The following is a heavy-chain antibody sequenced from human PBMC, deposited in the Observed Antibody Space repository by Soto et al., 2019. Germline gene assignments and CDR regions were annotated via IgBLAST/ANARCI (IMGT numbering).Heavy chain of an antibody. J-gene: IGHJ4*02. Sequence: QVQLVQSGAEVKKPGSSVKVSCKASGGTFSSYTISWVRQAPGQGLEWMGGISPLFGTANYAQKFQGRVTITADESTSTDYMKLSSLRYEDTAVYYCARAGYGDYGKPFDYWGQGTLVTVSS. V-gene: IGHV1-69*01. CDR1: GGTFSSYT. CDR3: ARAGYGDYGKPFDY. CDR2: ISPLFGTA. D-gene: IGHD4-17*01.